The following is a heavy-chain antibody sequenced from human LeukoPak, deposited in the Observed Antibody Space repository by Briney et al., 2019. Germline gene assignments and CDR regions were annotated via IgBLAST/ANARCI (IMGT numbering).Heavy chain of an antibody. CDR3: AKSGWELLKNAFDI. CDR2: ISGSGGST. CDR1: GFTFSSYA. V-gene: IGHV3-23*01. J-gene: IGHJ3*02. Sequence: GGSLRLSCAASGFTFSSYAMSWVRQAPGKGLEWVSAISGSGGSTYYADSVKGRFTIFRDNPKNTLYLQMNSLRAEDTAVYYCAKSGWELLKNAFDIWGQGTMVTVSS. D-gene: IGHD1-26*01.